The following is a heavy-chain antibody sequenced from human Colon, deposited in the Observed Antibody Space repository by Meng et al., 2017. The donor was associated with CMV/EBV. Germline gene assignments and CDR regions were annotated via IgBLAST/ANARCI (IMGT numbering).Heavy chain of an antibody. CDR2: IIPIFGTS. CDR3: ATSVIVVVPAAPYYYYGMDV. D-gene: IGHD2-2*01. CDR1: GGTFSSSA. V-gene: IGHV1-69*05. Sequence: SVKVSCKASGGTFSSSAISWVRQAPGQGLEWRGGIIPIFGTSNYAQKFQGRVTITTDESTSTAYMELSSLRSEDTAVYYCATSVIVVVPAAPYYYYGMDVWGQGTTVTVSS. J-gene: IGHJ6*02.